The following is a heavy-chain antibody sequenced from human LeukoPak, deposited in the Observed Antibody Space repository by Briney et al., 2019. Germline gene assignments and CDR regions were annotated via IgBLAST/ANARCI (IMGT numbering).Heavy chain of an antibody. D-gene: IGHD1-26*01. CDR2: VYYSGST. V-gene: IGHV4-39*01. CDR3: ARLRWELYYFDY. J-gene: IGHJ4*02. Sequence: NPSETLSLTCTVSGDSISSGSYYRAWIRQPPGKGLEWIGNVYYSGSTYYNPSLKSRVTISVDTSKNQFSLKLSSVTAADTAVYYCARLRWELYYFDYWGQGTLVTVSS. CDR1: GDSISSGSYY.